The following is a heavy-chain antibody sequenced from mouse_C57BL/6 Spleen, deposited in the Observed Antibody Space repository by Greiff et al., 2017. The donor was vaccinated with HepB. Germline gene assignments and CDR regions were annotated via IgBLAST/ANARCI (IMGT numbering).Heavy chain of an antibody. Sequence: QVQLKQSGPELVKPGASVKISCKASGYAFSSSWMNWVKQRPGKGLEWIGRIYPGDGDTNYNGKFKGKATLTADKASSTAYMQLSSLTSEDSAVYCGARRGNCWFAYWGQGTLVTVSA. V-gene: IGHV1-82*01. J-gene: IGHJ3*01. CDR1: GYAFSSSW. D-gene: IGHD2-1*01. CDR3: ARRGNCWFAY. CDR2: IYPGDGDT.